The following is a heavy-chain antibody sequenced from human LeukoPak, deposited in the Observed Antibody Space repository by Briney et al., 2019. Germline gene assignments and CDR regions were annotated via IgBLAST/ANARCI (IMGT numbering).Heavy chain of an antibody. J-gene: IGHJ4*02. V-gene: IGHV1-69*13. D-gene: IGHD6-6*01. CDR2: IIPIFGTA. CDR3: ARPKPSSSYLGY. Sequence: GASVKVSCKASGSTFSSYAISWVRQAPGQGLEWMGGIIPIFGTAIYAQKFQGRVTITADESTSTAYMELSSLRSEDTAVYYCARPKPSSSYLGYWGQGTLVTVSS. CDR1: GSTFSSYA.